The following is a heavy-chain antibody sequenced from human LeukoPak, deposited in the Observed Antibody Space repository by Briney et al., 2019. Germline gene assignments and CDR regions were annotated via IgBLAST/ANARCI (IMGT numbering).Heavy chain of an antibody. CDR2: ISDDGRSK. D-gene: IGHD4-17*01. V-gene: IGHV3-30*18. J-gene: IGHJ4*02. Sequence: GGSLRLSCAASGFSFISYGMHWVRQAPGKGLEWVGVISDDGRSKDYADSVKGRFTIFRDNSKDTLYLQMNSLRDEDTAVYYCAKRPSDYGDYVSYFDYWGQGTLVTVSS. CDR3: AKRPSDYGDYVSYFDY. CDR1: GFSFISYG.